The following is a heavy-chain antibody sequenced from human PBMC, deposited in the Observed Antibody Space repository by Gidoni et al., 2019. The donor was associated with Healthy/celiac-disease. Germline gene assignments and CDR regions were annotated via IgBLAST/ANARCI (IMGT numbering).Heavy chain of an antibody. V-gene: IGHV4-34*01. Sequence: QVQLQQWGAGLLKPSETLSLTCAVYGGSFSGYYWSWIRQPPGKGLEWIGEINHSGSTNYNPSLKSRVTISVDTSKNQFSLKLSSVTAADTAVYYCARVSVAAYYYYGMDVWGQGTTVTVSS. D-gene: IGHD2-15*01. CDR2: INHSGST. CDR1: GGSFSGYY. J-gene: IGHJ6*02. CDR3: ARVSVAAYYYYGMDV.